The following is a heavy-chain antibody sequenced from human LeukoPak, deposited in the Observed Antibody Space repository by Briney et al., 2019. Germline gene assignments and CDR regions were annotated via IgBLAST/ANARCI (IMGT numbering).Heavy chain of an antibody. D-gene: IGHD3-22*01. J-gene: IGHJ6*03. CDR1: GFTFSSYA. V-gene: IGHV3-23*01. Sequence: GGSLRLSCAASGFTFSSYAMSRVRQAPGKGLEWVSAISGSGGSTYYADSVKGRFTISRDNSKNTLYLQMNSLRAEDTAVYYCAKGTMIVVAADYMDVWGKGTTVTVSS. CDR3: AKGTMIVVAADYMDV. CDR2: ISGSGGST.